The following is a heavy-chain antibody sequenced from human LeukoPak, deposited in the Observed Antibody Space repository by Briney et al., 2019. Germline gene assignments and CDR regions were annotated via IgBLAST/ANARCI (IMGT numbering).Heavy chain of an antibody. CDR1: GFTFSSYS. J-gene: IGHJ4*02. D-gene: IGHD3-22*01. V-gene: IGHV3-21*01. Sequence: GGSLRLSCAGSGFTFSSYSMNWVRQAPGKGLEWVSSITRSSIYIYYADSVKGRFTISRDNAKNSLYLQMNSLRAEDTAVYYCARGRYDSSGYYSIFDYWGQGTLVTVSS. CDR3: ARGRYDSSGYYSIFDY. CDR2: ITRSSIYI.